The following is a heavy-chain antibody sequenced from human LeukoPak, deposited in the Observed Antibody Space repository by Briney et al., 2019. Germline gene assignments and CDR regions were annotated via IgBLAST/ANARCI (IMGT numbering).Heavy chain of an antibody. CDR1: GFTFSTYS. J-gene: IGHJ4*02. D-gene: IGHD3-22*01. CDR3: ARESSGYFY. CDR2: ISSGSSFI. Sequence: GGSLRLSCAASGFTFSTYSMNWVRQAPGKGLEWVSSISSGSSFIYYADSVKGRFTISRDNAKNSLFLQMNSLRAEDTAVYYCARESSGYFYWGQGTLVIVSS. V-gene: IGHV3-21*01.